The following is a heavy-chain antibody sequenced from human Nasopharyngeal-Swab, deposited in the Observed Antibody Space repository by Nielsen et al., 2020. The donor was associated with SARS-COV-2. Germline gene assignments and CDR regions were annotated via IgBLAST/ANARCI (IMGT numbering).Heavy chain of an antibody. V-gene: IGHV3-48*04. CDR1: GFTFSRYS. Sequence: GGSLRLSCAASGFTFSRYSMNWVRQASGTGLEWVSYISSSSSTIYYADSVKGRFTISRDNAKNSLYLQMNSLRAEDTAVYYCARDPPVGATTVFDYWGQGTLVTVSS. J-gene: IGHJ4*02. CDR2: ISSSSSTI. D-gene: IGHD1-26*01. CDR3: ARDPPVGATTVFDY.